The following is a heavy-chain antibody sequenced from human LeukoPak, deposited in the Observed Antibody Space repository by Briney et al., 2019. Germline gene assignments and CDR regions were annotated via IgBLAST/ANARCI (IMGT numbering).Heavy chain of an antibody. CDR3: ARGSRYRSSTGCYMGWGYYYYGMDV. J-gene: IGHJ6*02. V-gene: IGHV1-8*01. D-gene: IGHD2-2*02. CDR2: MNPNSGNT. CDR1: GYTFTSYD. Sequence: ASVKVSCKASGYTFTSYDINWVRQATGQGLEWMGWMNPNSGNTGYAQKFQGRVTMTRNTSISTAYMELSSLRSEDTAVYYCARGSRYRSSTGCYMGWGYYYYGMDVWGQGTTVTVSS.